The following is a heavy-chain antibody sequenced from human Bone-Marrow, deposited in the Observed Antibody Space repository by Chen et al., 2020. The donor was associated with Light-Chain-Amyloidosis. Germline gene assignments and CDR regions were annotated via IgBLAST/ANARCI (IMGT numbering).Heavy chain of an antibody. CDR3: ARAVVYGSGLDAFDI. V-gene: IGHV3-53*01. J-gene: IGHJ3*02. CDR2: IYSGGST. D-gene: IGHD3-10*01. Sequence: EVQLVESGGCLIQPGGSLRLSCAASWFTVSRNYMSWVRQAPGKGLEWVSVIYSGGSTYYADSVKGRFTISRDNSKNTLYLEMNSLRAEDTAVYYCARAVVYGSGLDAFDIWGQGTMVTVSS. CDR1: WFTVSRNY.